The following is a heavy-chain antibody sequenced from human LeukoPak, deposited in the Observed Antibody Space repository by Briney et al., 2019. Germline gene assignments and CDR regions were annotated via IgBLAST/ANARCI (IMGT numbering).Heavy chain of an antibody. CDR2: ISGSGGST. Sequence: GGSLRLSCSASGFTFSTYTMNWVRQAPGKGLEWVSAISGSGGSTYYAGSVKGRFTISRDDSKNTLYLQMNTLRAEDTAVYYCAKDYPLDYWGQGALVTVSS. CDR3: AKDYPLDY. V-gene: IGHV3-23*01. CDR1: GFTFSTYT. J-gene: IGHJ4*02.